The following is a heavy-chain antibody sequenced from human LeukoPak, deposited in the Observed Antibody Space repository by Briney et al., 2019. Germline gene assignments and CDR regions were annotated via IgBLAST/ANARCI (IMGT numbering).Heavy chain of an antibody. Sequence: ASVKVSCKASGYTFTSYDINWVRQATGQGLEWMGWMNPNSGNTGYAQKFQGRVTITRNTSISTAYMELSSLRSEDTAVYYCARGIVGATTSASELYYYYMDVWGKGTTVTVSS. D-gene: IGHD1-26*01. J-gene: IGHJ6*03. CDR1: GYTFTSYD. V-gene: IGHV1-8*03. CDR3: ARGIVGATTSASELYYYYMDV. CDR2: MNPNSGNT.